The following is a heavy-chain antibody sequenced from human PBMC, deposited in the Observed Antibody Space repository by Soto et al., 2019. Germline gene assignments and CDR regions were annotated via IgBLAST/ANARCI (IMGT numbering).Heavy chain of an antibody. CDR3: ARGSSGYDLDY. J-gene: IGHJ4*02. CDR1: GGSISRGDYY. Sequence: QVQLQEAGPGLVKPSQTLSLTCTVSGGSISRGDYYWSWIRQPPGQGLEWIGYSYYSGSTYYNPSLKSRVTISVDTSKNQFSLKLSSVTAADTAVYYCARGSSGYDLDYWGQGTLVTVSS. CDR2: SYYSGST. V-gene: IGHV4-30-4*01. D-gene: IGHD5-12*01.